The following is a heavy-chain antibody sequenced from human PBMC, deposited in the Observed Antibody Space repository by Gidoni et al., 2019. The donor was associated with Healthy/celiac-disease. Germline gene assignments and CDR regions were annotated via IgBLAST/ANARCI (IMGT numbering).Heavy chain of an antibody. CDR2: ISAYNGNT. CDR3: ARDQDQIRFLEWLPYYGMDV. CDR1: GYTFTSYG. D-gene: IGHD3-3*01. V-gene: IGHV1-18*01. Sequence: QVQLVQSGAEVKKPGASVKVSCKASGYTFTSYGISWVRQAPGQGLEWMGWISAYNGNTNYAQNIQGRVTMTTDTSTSTAYMELRSLRSDDTAVYYCARDQDQIRFLEWLPYYGMDVWGQGTTVTVSS. J-gene: IGHJ6*02.